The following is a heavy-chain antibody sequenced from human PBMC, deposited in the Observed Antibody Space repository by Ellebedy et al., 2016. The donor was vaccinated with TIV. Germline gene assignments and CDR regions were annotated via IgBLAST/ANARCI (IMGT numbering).Heavy chain of an antibody. Sequence: AASVKVSCKVSGYTLTELSIHWVRPAPGKGLEGMGGFDPEDGETIYAQKVQGRVTMTEDTSTDTAYMEHSRLRSADTAVYYCVTDLEDGNYVRFFALWGRGTLVTVSS. V-gene: IGHV1-24*01. CDR2: FDPEDGET. J-gene: IGHJ2*01. CDR3: VTDLEDGNYVRFFAL. D-gene: IGHD3-16*01. CDR1: GYTLTELS.